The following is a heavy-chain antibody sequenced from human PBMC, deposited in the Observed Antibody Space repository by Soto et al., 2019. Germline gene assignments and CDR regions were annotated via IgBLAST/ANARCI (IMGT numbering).Heavy chain of an antibody. Sequence: SVKVACKAPGATSSSYPIGWWRLTPGQGLEWMGGIIPIFGTANYAQKFQGRVTITADETTSTAYMELSSLRSEDTAVYYCARVVVLTGYYDYFDYWGQGTLVTVSS. D-gene: IGHD3-9*01. CDR2: IIPIFGTA. V-gene: IGHV1-69*13. CDR1: GATSSSYP. CDR3: ARVVVLTGYYDYFDY. J-gene: IGHJ4*02.